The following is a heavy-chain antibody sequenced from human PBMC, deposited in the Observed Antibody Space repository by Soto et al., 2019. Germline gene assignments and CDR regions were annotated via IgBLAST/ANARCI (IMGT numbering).Heavy chain of an antibody. CDR2: ISSSSSYI. J-gene: IGHJ3*02. Sequence: GSLRLSCAASGFTFSSYSMNWVRQAPGKGLEWVSSISSSSSYIYYADSVKGRFTISRDNAKNSLYLQMNSLRAEDTAVYYCSRDADYYDSIGYWSHHGLDIWGQGTMVTVSS. CDR1: GFTFSSYS. D-gene: IGHD3-22*01. V-gene: IGHV3-21*01. CDR3: SRDADYYDSIGYWSHHGLDI.